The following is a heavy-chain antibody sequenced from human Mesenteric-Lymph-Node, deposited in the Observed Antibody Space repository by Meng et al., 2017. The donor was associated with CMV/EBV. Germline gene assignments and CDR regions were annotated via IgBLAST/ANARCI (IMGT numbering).Heavy chain of an antibody. D-gene: IGHD4-17*01. CDR1: GGTLSNYA. CDR3: AREATVSPDYGMDV. Sequence: ASVKVSCKASGGTLSNYAISWVRQTPGQGLEWMGIINPSGGSTSYAQKFQGRVTMTRDTSTSTVYMELSSLRSEDTAVYYCAREATVSPDYGMDVWGQGTTVTVSS. CDR2: INPSGGST. J-gene: IGHJ6*02. V-gene: IGHV1-46*01.